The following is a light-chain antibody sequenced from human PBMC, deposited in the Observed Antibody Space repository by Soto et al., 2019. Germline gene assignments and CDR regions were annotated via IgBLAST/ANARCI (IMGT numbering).Light chain of an antibody. CDR3: QSYDSSLSGWV. CDR1: SSNIGAAYD. V-gene: IGLV1-40*01. CDR2: GNN. Sequence: QPVLTQPPSVSGAPVQKVTISCTRSSSNIGAAYDVHWYQHLPGTAPKLLIYGNNNRPSGVPDRFSGSKSGTSASLAITGLQAEDEADYYCQSYDSSLSGWVFGGGTKLTVL. J-gene: IGLJ3*02.